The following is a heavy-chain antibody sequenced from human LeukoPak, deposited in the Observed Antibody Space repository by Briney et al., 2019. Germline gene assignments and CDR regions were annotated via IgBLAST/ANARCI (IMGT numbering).Heavy chain of an antibody. CDR3: ARDLFAQWLVPGDFDY. V-gene: IGHV3-7*01. CDR1: GFTFSSYW. Sequence: GGSLRLSCAASGFTFSSYWMSWVRQAPGKGLEWVANIKQDGTEKYYVDSVKGRFTISRDNAKNSLYLQMNSLRAEDTAVYYCARDLFAQWLVPGDFDYWGQGTLVTVSS. D-gene: IGHD6-19*01. CDR2: IKQDGTEK. J-gene: IGHJ4*02.